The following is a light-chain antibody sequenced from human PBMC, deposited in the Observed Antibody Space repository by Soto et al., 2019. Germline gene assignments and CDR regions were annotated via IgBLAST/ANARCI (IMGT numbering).Light chain of an antibody. V-gene: IGKV3-11*01. CDR3: QQRSNWPPGYT. Sequence: IVLTQSPATLSLSPGERATLSCRASQSVSSFLAWYQQKPGQALRLLIYDASNRATGIPARFSGSGSGTDFTLTISSLEPEDFAVYFCQQRSNWPPGYTFGLGTKLEIK. CDR1: QSVSSF. CDR2: DAS. J-gene: IGKJ2*01.